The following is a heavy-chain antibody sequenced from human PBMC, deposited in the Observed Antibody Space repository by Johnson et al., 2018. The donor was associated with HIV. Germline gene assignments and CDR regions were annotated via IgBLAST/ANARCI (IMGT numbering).Heavy chain of an antibody. D-gene: IGHD3-22*01. CDR3: ARESGGYEDSSAREAFDI. CDR2: ISYDGSNK. Sequence: QEQLVESGGGVVQPGRSLRLSCAASGFTFSSYAMHWVRQAPGKGLEWVAVISYDGSNKYYADSVKGRFTISRYNSKNTLYLQMNSLRAEDTAVYYCARESGGYEDSSAREAFDIWGQGTMVTVSS. V-gene: IGHV3-30-3*01. J-gene: IGHJ3*02. CDR1: GFTFSSYA.